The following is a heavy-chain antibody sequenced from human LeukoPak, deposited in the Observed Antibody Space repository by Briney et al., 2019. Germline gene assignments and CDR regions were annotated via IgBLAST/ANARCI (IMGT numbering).Heavy chain of an antibody. V-gene: IGHV3-23*01. CDR3: AKANYSGSYYFDS. Sequence: GGSLRLSCAASGFTFSGSAMNWVRQAPGKGLEWVSSFSASGGTTYYADSVKGRFTISRDNSKNTLSVQMNSLRAEDTAVYYCAKANYSGSYYFDSWGQGTLVTVSS. CDR2: FSASGGTT. J-gene: IGHJ4*02. CDR1: GFTFSGSA. D-gene: IGHD1-26*01.